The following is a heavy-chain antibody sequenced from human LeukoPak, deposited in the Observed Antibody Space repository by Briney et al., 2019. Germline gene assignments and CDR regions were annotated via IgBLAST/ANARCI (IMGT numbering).Heavy chain of an antibody. D-gene: IGHD3-22*01. J-gene: IGHJ6*03. CDR1: GGSFSGYY. CDR3: ARGRSGYYDSSGYYYPVVYYYYYYMDV. Sequence: PSETLSLTCAVYGGSFSGYYWSWIRQPPGKGLEWIGEINHSGSTNYNPSLKSRVTISVDTSKNQLSLKLSSVTAADTAVYYCARGRSGYYDSSGYYYPVVYYYYYYMDVWGKGTTVTVSS. CDR2: INHSGST. V-gene: IGHV4-34*01.